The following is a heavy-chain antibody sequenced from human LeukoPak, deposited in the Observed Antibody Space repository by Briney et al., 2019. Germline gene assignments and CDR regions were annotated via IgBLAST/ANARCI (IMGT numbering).Heavy chain of an antibody. Sequence: GGSVTLSCAASGFTFDDFAMHWVRQAPGKGREWVSGLSWDSGSRDYTGSMKCLFTRSRDKAKHSLYLQMNSLRAEDTALYECAKDSPASEHYYYMDVWGKGTTVTVSS. V-gene: IGHV3-9*01. CDR3: AKDSPASEHYYYMDV. J-gene: IGHJ6*03. CDR2: LSWDSGSR. CDR1: GFTFDDFA.